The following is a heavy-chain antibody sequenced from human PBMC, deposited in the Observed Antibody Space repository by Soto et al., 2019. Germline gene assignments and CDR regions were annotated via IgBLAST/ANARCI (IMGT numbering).Heavy chain of an antibody. CDR1: GFTFSSYG. CDR2: ISYDGSNK. J-gene: IGHJ6*01. V-gene: IGHV3-30*18. Sequence: QVQLVESGGGVVQPGRSLRHSCAASGFTFSSYGMHWVRQAPGKGLEWVAVISYDGSNKYYADSVKGRFTISRDNSKNTLYLQMNSLRAEDTAVYYCAKGGGYDFYYYYGMDVW. D-gene: IGHD5-12*01. CDR3: AKGGGYDFYYYYGMDV.